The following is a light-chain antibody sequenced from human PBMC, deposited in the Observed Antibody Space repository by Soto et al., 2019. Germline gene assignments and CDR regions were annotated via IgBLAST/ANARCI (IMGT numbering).Light chain of an antibody. J-gene: IGKJ1*01. CDR1: QDISNY. Sequence: DLQMTQSPSSLSASVGDRVTITCRASQDISNYVAWYQQKPGKVPSLLIYDASTLHSGVPSRFSGSGSGTDFTLTISSLQPEDVATYYCRRLKSAPWTFGPGTRVDI. CDR3: RRLKSAPWT. V-gene: IGKV1-27*01. CDR2: DAS.